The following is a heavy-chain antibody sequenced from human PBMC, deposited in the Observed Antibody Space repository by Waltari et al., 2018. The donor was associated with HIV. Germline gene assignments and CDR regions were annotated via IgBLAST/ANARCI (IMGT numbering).Heavy chain of an antibody. CDR1: GYTFIGYY. V-gene: IGHV1-2*02. J-gene: IGHJ4*02. Sequence: QVQLVQSGAEVKKPGASVKVSCKASGYTFIGYYLHWVRQAPGQGLEWMGWINPNRGGKNYAQKSQGRGTMTRDTSISTAYRELSRLRSDDTAVYYCARGPYGVGAPGSVRCFDYWGQGTLVTVSS. D-gene: IGHD1-26*01. CDR2: INPNRGGK. CDR3: ARGPYGVGAPGSVRCFDY.